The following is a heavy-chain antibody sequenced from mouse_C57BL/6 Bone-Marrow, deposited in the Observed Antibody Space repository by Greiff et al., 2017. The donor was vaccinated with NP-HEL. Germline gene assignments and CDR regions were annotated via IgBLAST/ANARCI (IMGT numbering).Heavy chain of an antibody. CDR1: GFTFSSYA. CDR2: ISSGGDYI. V-gene: IGHV5-9-1*02. Sequence: EVKLMESGEGLVKPGGSLKLSCAASGFTFSSYAMSWVRQTPEKRLEWVAYISSGGDYIYYADTVKGRFTISRDNARNTLYLQMSSLKSEDTAMYYCTRVLTVGVDYWGQGTTLTVSS. J-gene: IGHJ2*01. D-gene: IGHD1-1*01. CDR3: TRVLTVGVDY.